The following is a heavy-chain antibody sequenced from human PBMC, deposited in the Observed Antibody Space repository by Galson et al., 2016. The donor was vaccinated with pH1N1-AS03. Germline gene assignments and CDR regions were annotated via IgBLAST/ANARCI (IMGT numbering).Heavy chain of an antibody. D-gene: IGHD3-10*01. CDR2: IDQDGSEK. J-gene: IGHJ4*02. V-gene: IGHV3-7*01. CDR1: GFRFIDYW. CDR3: TSGMVELDY. Sequence: SLRLSCAASGFRFIDYWMTWVRQAPGKGLEWVANIDQDGSEKYYMDSVEGRFTISRDNAENSLSLQMNSLRSEDTAVYYCTSGMVELDYWGQGTLATVSS.